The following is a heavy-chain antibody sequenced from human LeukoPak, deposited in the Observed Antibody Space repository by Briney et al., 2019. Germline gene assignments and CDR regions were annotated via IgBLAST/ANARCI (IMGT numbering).Heavy chain of an antibody. CDR2: IYYSGST. D-gene: IGHD1-1*01. Sequence: SETLSLTCTVSGVSISSYYWSWIRQPPGKGLEWIGYIYYSGSTNYNPSLKSRVTISVDTSKNQFSLKLSSVTAADTAVYYCARDYDGTTGTTRYAFDIWGQGTMVTVSS. CDR1: GVSISSYY. J-gene: IGHJ3*02. CDR3: ARDYDGTTGTTRYAFDI. V-gene: IGHV4-59*01.